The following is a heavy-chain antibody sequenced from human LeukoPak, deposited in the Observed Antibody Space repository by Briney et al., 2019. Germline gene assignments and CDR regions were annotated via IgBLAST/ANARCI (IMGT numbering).Heavy chain of an antibody. Sequence: SETLSLTCTVSGGSISSCYWSWIRQPAGKGLEWIGRIYTSGSTNYNPSLKSRVTMLVDTSKNQFSLKLSSVTAADTAVYYCARDWGRKGYSANAWFDPWGQRTLVTVSS. V-gene: IGHV4-4*07. D-gene: IGHD6-13*01. J-gene: IGHJ5*02. CDR3: ARDWGRKGYSANAWFDP. CDR2: IYTSGST. CDR1: GGSISSCY.